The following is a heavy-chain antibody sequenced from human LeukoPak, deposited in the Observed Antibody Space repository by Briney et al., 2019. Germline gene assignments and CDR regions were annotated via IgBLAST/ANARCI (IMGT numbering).Heavy chain of an antibody. CDR3: AKDLSVVRGVIGY. CDR1: GFTFSDYY. CDR2: ISSSGSTI. V-gene: IGHV3-11*04. D-gene: IGHD3-10*01. Sequence: NAGGSLRLSCAASGFTFSDYYMSWIRQAPGKGLEWVSYISSSGSTIYYADSVKGRFTISRDNAKNSLYLQMNSLRAEDTAVYYCAKDLSVVRGVIGYWGQGTLVTVSS. J-gene: IGHJ4*02.